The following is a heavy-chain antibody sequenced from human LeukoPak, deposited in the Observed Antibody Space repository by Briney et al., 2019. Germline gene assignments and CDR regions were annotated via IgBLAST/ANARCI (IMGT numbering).Heavy chain of an antibody. D-gene: IGHD4-23*01. J-gene: IGHJ4*02. CDR2: IRYDGSNK. V-gene: IGHV3-30*02. CDR1: GFTFSSYG. CDR3: AKGRRDRTPFDY. Sequence: GGSLRLSCAASGFTFSSYGMHWVRQAPGKGLEWVAFIRYDGSNKYYADSVKGRFTISRDNSKNTLYLQMNSLRAEDTAVYYCAKGRRDRTPFDYWGQGTLVTVSS.